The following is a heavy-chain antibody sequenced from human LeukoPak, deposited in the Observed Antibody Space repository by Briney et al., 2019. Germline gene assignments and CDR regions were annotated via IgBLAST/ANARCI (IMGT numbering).Heavy chain of an antibody. Sequence: PGGSLRLSCAASGFTFSSYAMHWVRQAPGKGLEWVAVISYDGSNKYYADSVKGRFTISRDNSKNTLYLQMNSLRAEDTAVYYCASPHSLEYCSSTSCPPNYWGQGTLVTVSS. J-gene: IGHJ4*02. CDR2: ISYDGSNK. CDR1: GFTFSSYA. V-gene: IGHV3-30*04. D-gene: IGHD2-2*01. CDR3: ASPHSLEYCSSTSCPPNY.